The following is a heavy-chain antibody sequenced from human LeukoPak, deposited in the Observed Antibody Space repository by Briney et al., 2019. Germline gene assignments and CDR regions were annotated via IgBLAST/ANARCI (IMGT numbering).Heavy chain of an antibody. D-gene: IGHD1-26*01. CDR3: AKDLVGARGNAFDI. J-gene: IGHJ3*02. V-gene: IGHV3-23*01. CDR2: ISGSGGST. Sequence: GGSLRLSCAASVTVRSNYMSWVRQAPGKGLEWVSAISGSGGSTYYADSVKGRFTISRDNSKNTLYLQMNSLRAEDTAVYYCAKDLVGARGNAFDIWGQGTMVTVSS. CDR1: VTVRSNY.